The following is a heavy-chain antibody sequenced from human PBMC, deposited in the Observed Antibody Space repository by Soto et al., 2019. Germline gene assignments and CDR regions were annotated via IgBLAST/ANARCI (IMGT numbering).Heavy chain of an antibody. D-gene: IGHD6-13*01. J-gene: IGHJ6*02. Sequence: SVKVSCKASGATFSSYAISWVRQAPGQGLEWMGGIIPIFGTANYAQKFQGRVTITADESTSTAYMELSSLRSEDTAVYYCARDPGSSWYYDYHYGMDVWGQGTTVTVSS. CDR2: IIPIFGTA. CDR3: ARDPGSSWYYDYHYGMDV. V-gene: IGHV1-69*13. CDR1: GATFSSYA.